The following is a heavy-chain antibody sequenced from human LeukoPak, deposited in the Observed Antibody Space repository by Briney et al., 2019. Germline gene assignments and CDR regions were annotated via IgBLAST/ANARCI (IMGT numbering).Heavy chain of an antibody. J-gene: IGHJ4*02. Sequence: GGSLRLSCFASGFTFSSYAMHWVRQAPGEGLEYFSAISNNGGSTYYADSVKGRFTISRDNSKNTLYLQMSSLRAEDTAVYYCVKPAGYSGYDPSHPFDYWGQGTLVTVSS. D-gene: IGHD5-12*01. CDR1: GFTFSSYA. CDR2: ISNNGGST. CDR3: VKPAGYSGYDPSHPFDY. V-gene: IGHV3-64D*06.